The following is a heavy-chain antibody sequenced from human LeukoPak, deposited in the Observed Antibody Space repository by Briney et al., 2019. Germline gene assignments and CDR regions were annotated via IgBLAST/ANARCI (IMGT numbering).Heavy chain of an antibody. CDR1: GPIFSNYG. CDR3: AKAYGSRLLKGDHQNMDV. D-gene: IGHD2-21*02. J-gene: IGHJ6*04. CDR2: IRYDGNEK. V-gene: IGHV3-30*02. Sequence: GESLTLSCVAPGPIFSNYGMHWVRQAPGKGLDWVSFIRYDGNEKQYADSMRGRVTISRDNSKGTLFLQMTSLRPEDTAVYYCAKAYGSRLLKGDHQNMDVWGKGTTVIVSS.